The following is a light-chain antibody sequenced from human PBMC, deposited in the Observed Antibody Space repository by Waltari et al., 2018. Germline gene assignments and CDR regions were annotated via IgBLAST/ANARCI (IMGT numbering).Light chain of an antibody. Sequence: SYELTQPPSVSVSPGQTARITCSGDELPKQYTYWYRQRPGQAPVVVIFNDSQRASGIPERFSGSSSGTTGTLTITGVQAEDEADYYCQSADSSGAYVFGTGTKVTVL. CDR3: QSADSSGAYV. V-gene: IGLV3-25*03. J-gene: IGLJ1*01. CDR2: NDS. CDR1: ELPKQY.